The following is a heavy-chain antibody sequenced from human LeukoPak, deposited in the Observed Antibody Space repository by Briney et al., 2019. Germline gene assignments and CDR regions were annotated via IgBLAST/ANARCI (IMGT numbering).Heavy chain of an antibody. CDR2: INHSGAT. Sequence: SETLSLTCAVYGGSFSGYYWSWIRQPPGKGLEWIGEINHSGATNYNPSLKSRVTISVDTSKNLFSLKLSSVTAADTAVYYCASSRVYSGSWYYYFDNWGQGTPVTVSS. J-gene: IGHJ4*02. D-gene: IGHD5-12*01. V-gene: IGHV4-34*01. CDR1: GGSFSGYY. CDR3: ASSRVYSGSWYYYFDN.